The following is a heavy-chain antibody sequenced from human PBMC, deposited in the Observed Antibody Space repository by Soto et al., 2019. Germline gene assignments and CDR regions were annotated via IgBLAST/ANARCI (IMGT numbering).Heavy chain of an antibody. Sequence: LSLTCAASGFTFSSYGMHWVRQAPGKGLEWVAVIWYDGSNKYYADSVKGRFTISRDNSKNTLYLQMNSLRAEDTAVYYCARDLGYGSGSYYYPLYYFDYWGQGTLVTVSS. CDR1: GFTFSSYG. V-gene: IGHV3-33*01. D-gene: IGHD3-10*01. J-gene: IGHJ4*02. CDR2: IWYDGSNK. CDR3: ARDLGYGSGSYYYPLYYFDY.